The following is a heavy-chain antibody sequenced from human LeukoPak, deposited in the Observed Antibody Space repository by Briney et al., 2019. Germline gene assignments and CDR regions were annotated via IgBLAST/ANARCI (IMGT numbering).Heavy chain of an antibody. J-gene: IGHJ5*02. CDR3: ARGPNSSGWYVGALAPHRGWFDP. CDR1: GGSFSGYF. CDR2: VNHSGST. D-gene: IGHD6-19*01. V-gene: IGHV4-34*01. Sequence: NPSETLSLTCAVYGGSFSGYFWSWIRQPPGKGLEWIGEVNHSGSTNYNPSLKSRGTISVDTSKNQFSLKLSSVTAADTAVYYCARGPNSSGWYVGALAPHRGWFDPWGQGTLVTVSS.